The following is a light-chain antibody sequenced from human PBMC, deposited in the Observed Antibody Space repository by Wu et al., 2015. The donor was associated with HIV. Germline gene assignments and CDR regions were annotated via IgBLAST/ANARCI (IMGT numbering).Light chain of an antibody. CDR1: QDIRNS. Sequence: DIQMTQSPSSLSASVTDKVTITCRASQDIRNSVAWLQQGPGQAPKLLLYAASTLESGIPSRFSGTGYGTDFTPTISGLQPEDFATYYCQQHSSIPFSFGQGTRLDIK. V-gene: IGKV1-NL1*01. CDR3: QQHSSIPFS. J-gene: IGKJ2*03. CDR2: AAS.